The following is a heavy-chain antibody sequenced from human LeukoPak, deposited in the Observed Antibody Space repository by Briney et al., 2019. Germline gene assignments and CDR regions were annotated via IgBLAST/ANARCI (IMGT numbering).Heavy chain of an antibody. CDR2: INPNSGGT. CDR1: GYSENFYG. J-gene: IGHJ4*02. V-gene: IGHV1-2*02. CDR3: AREGPYSNYEKRSLPNEYYFDY. Sequence: ASVKVSCKTSGYSENFYGITWARQVAGQGLEWMGWINPNSGGTNYAQKFQGRVTMTRDTSISTAYMELSRLRSDDTAVYYCAREGPYSNYEKRSLPNEYYFDYWGQGTLVTVSS. D-gene: IGHD4-11*01.